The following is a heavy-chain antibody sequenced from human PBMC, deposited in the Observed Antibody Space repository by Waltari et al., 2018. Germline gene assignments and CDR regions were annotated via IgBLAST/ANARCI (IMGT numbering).Heavy chain of an antibody. D-gene: IGHD6-6*01. CDR1: GYSISSGYY. CDR2: IYHSGST. J-gene: IGHJ5*02. CDR3: ARGGPTPLGQLVSNWFDP. V-gene: IGHV4-38-2*01. Sequence: QVQLQESGPGLVKPSETLSLTCAVSGYSISSGYYWGWIRQPPGKGLEWIGSIYHSGSTDYNPALKSRVTISVDTSKNQFFLKLSSVTAADTAVYYCARGGPTPLGQLVSNWFDPWGQGTLVTVSS.